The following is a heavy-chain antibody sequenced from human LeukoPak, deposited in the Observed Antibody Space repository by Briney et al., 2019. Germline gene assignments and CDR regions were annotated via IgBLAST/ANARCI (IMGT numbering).Heavy chain of an antibody. CDR1: GGSISSYY. Sequence: SETLSLTCTVSGGSISSYYWSWIRHPPGKGLEWIGYIYYSGSTNYNPSLKSRVTISVGTSKNQFSLKLSSVTAADTAVYYCARVDPDSSSTLEVFDYWGQGTLVTVSS. CDR2: IYYSGST. J-gene: IGHJ4*02. CDR3: ARVDPDSSSTLEVFDY. V-gene: IGHV4-59*01. D-gene: IGHD6-6*01.